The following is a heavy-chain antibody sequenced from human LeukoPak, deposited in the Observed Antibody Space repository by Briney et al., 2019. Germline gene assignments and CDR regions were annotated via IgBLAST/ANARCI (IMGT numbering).Heavy chain of an antibody. Sequence: GGSLRLSCAASRFTFSDYYMSWIRQAPGKGLEWVSYISCRGSTIYYADSVKGRFTISRDNAKNSLYLQMNSLRAEDTAVYYCARESDGDYVDYWGQGTLVTASS. CDR3: ARESDGDYVDY. D-gene: IGHD4-17*01. J-gene: IGHJ4*02. V-gene: IGHV3-11*04. CDR2: ISCRGSTI. CDR1: RFTFSDYY.